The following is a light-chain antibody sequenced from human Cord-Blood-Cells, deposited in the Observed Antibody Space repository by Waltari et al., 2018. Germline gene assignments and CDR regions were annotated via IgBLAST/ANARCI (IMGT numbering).Light chain of an antibody. CDR2: SNN. Sequence: QSVLTQPPSASGTPGQRVTISCSGSSPNIASTTVNWYQQLPGTAPKLLIYSNNQRPSGVPDRFSGSKSGTSASLAISGLQSEDEADYYCAAWDDSLNGYVFGTGTKVTVL. V-gene: IGLV1-44*01. CDR3: AAWDDSLNGYV. CDR1: SPNIASTT. J-gene: IGLJ1*01.